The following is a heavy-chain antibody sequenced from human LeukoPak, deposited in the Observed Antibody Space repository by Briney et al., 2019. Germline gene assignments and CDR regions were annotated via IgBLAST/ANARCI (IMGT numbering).Heavy chain of an antibody. CDR1: GYSFTSYW. CDR3: ARHSYYYDSSGYLPRPYYFDY. J-gene: IGHJ4*02. V-gene: IGHV5-51*01. CDR2: IYPGDSDT. Sequence: GESLKISRKGSGYSFTSYWIGWVRQMPGKGLEWMGSIYPGDSDTRYSPSFQGQVTISADKSISTAYLQWSSLKASDTAMYYCARHSYYYDSSGYLPRPYYFDYWGQGTLVTVSS. D-gene: IGHD3-22*01.